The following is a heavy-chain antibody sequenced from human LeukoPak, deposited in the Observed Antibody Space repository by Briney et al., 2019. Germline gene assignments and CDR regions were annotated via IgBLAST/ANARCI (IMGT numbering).Heavy chain of an antibody. Sequence: SETLSLTCTVSGXSISSSYWNWIRQPAGKGLEWIGRIYTSGSTNYNPPLKSRVTMSVDTSKNQFSLKLSSVTAADTAVYYCAKDSGLLIFDYWGQGTLVTVSS. D-gene: IGHD3-10*01. CDR2: IYTSGST. J-gene: IGHJ4*02. CDR3: AKDSGLLIFDY. CDR1: GXSISSSY. V-gene: IGHV4-4*07.